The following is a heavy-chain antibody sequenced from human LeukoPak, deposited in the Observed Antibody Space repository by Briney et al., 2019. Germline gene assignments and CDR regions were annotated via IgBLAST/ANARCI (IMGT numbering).Heavy chain of an antibody. CDR1: GYSFTSQW. V-gene: IGHV5-51*01. J-gene: IGHJ3*02. CDR2: IYPGDSDT. CDR3: ASHTGYCSSMSCFHAFDI. Sequence: GASLNISCKGSGYSFTSQWIGWVRQMPGKGLEWAGIIYPGDSDTRYSPSFQGQVTISADKSVSTAYLQWSSLKASDTAMYYCASHTGYCSSMSCFHAFDIWGQGTMVTVSS. D-gene: IGHD2-2*01.